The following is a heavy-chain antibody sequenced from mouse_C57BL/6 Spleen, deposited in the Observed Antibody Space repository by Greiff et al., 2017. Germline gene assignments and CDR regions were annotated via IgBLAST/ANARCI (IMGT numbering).Heavy chain of an antibody. CDR1: GFTFSSYG. V-gene: IGHV5-6*01. CDR2: ISSGGSYT. D-gene: IGHD3-2*02. CDR3: ARTAQGYFDY. J-gene: IGHJ2*01. Sequence: EVQLVESGGDLVKPGGSLKLSCAASGFTFSSYGMSWVRQTPDKRLEWVATISSGGSYTYYPDSVKGRCTISRDNAKNTLYLQMSSLKSEDTAMYYCARTAQGYFDYWGQGTTLTVSS.